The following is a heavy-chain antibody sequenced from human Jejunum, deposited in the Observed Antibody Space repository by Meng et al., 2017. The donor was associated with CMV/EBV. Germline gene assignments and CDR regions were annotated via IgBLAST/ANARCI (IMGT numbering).Heavy chain of an antibody. V-gene: IGHV4-59*01. CDR2: ISKSGDT. Sequence: VTRREPGPGLVRPSEPLSPTCTVTGGSIGNYYCGWIRQTPGKELECIGYISKSGDTNYSPYLKSLVTMSINTSKSQHSLKLIAVTAADTAVYYCVRKGDGYTSYDFWGQGALVTVSS. J-gene: IGHJ4*02. CDR3: VRKGDGYTSYDF. CDR1: GGSIGNYY. D-gene: IGHD5-24*01.